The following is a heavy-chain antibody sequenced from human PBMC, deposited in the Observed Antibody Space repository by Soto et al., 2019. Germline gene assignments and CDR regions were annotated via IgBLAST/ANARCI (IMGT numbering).Heavy chain of an antibody. CDR3: APGGIYSEA. V-gene: IGHV3-11*01. J-gene: IGHJ5*02. CDR2: ISTSGSPA. Sequence: QVHLVESGGGLVKPGGSLRLSCTVSGFAFRHNYLTWIRQAPGKGLEWLSYISTSGSPAYYADSVKGRFTISTDNAKKSLYLQMDSLRAEAAGVYSCAPGGIYSEAWGQGTLVTVSS. D-gene: IGHD2-15*01. CDR1: GFAFRHNY.